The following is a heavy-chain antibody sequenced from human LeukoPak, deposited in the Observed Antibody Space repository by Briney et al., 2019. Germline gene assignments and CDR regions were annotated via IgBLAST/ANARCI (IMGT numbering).Heavy chain of an antibody. CDR2: MNPHSGST. CDR1: GYTFTSYN. D-gene: IGHD3-22*01. J-gene: IGHJ5*02. CDR3: ARLHYDSSGYEP. V-gene: IGHV1-8*01. Sequence: ASVKVSRKASGYTFTSYNIIWVRQATGQGLEWMGWMNPHSGSTGYAQNFQGRVTMTRNTSNSTAYMELSSLRSEDTAVYYCARLHYDSSGYEPWGQGTLVTVSS.